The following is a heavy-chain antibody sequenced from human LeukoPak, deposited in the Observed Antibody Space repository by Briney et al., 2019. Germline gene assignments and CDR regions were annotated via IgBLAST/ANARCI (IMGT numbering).Heavy chain of an antibody. J-gene: IGHJ4*02. CDR2: VYYSGST. Sequence: SETLSLTCTVSGGSVSSTSYYWGWIRQPPGKGLEWIGTVYYSGSTYYNPSLKSRVTISVDTSKNQFSLKLSSVTAADTAVYYCARGNSENYYNSFPYWGQGTLVTVSS. CDR1: GGSVSSTSYY. V-gene: IGHV4-39*01. D-gene: IGHD3-10*01. CDR3: ARGNSENYYNSFPY.